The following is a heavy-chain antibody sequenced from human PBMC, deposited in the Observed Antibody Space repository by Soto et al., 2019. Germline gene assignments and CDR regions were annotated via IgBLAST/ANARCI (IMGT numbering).Heavy chain of an antibody. D-gene: IGHD6-19*01. Sequence: VVSRILACTSSVFILISAFVEWVRQAAVKCLEWLAVSSFDWTQQFYWYSGKVRFTVSRDNSNNTLYLEMNSLRTEDTDVYYCAKQISGSGWYQLDYWGQGTTVTVSS. J-gene: IGHJ4*02. CDR3: AKQISGSGWYQLDY. CDR1: VFILISAF. V-gene: IGHV3-30*18. CDR2: SSFDWTQQ.